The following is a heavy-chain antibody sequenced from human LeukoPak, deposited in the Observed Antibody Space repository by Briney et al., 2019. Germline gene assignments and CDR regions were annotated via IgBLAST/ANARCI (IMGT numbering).Heavy chain of an antibody. CDR1: GGSLSGHY. V-gene: IGHV4-59*11. J-gene: IGHJ3*01. CDR3: ARIIDNDISGDPDTFDV. CDR2: VSYTGRT. D-gene: IGHD3-22*01. Sequence: ASEALSLTCTVSGGSLSGHYWSWIRQPPGKRLEWIGYVSYTGRTKYNPSLQSRVTISIDTSKSQFSLKLTSVTSADTAVYSCARIIDNDISGDPDTFDVWGQGTTVIVFS.